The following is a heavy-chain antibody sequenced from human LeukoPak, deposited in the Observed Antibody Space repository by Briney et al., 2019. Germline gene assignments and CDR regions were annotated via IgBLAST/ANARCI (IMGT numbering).Heavy chain of an antibody. D-gene: IGHD3-16*01. V-gene: IGHV4-39*07. J-gene: IGHJ5*02. Sequence: SETLSLTCTVSGGAIDNYYWGWIRQPPGKGLEWIGSIYYSGSTYYNPSLKSRVTISVDTSKNQFSLKLSSVTAADTAVYYCARAGGVLYGWFDPWGQGTLVTVSS. CDR1: GGAIDNYY. CDR2: IYYSGST. CDR3: ARAGGVLYGWFDP.